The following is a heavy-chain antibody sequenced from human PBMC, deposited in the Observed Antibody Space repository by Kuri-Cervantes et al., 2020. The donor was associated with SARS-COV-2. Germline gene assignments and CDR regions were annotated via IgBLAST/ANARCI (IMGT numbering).Heavy chain of an antibody. CDR1: GFTFNNYA. D-gene: IGHD2-21*01. CDR2: TSYEGTSK. Sequence: GESLKISCAASGFTFNNYAMHWVRQTPGEGLEWVAITSYEGTSKYYADSVKGRFTISRDNSKNTLYLQMNNLRGDDMAVYFCARGRVGVQDFWGQGTLVTVSS. V-gene: IGHV3-30-3*01. J-gene: IGHJ4*02. CDR3: ARGRVGVQDF.